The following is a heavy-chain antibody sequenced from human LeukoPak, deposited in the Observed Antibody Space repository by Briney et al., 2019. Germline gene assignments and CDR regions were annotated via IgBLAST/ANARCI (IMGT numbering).Heavy chain of an antibody. CDR3: SRGPIQLSLYYGMDV. V-gene: IGHV3-49*04. CDR2: IRSKAYRGTT. D-gene: IGHD1-1*01. CDR1: GFTFGDHA. J-gene: IGHJ6*02. Sequence: GGSLRLSCTSSGFTFGDHAMSWVRQAPGKGLEWVGFIRSKAYRGTTEYAASVKGRFTISRDDSKSIAYLQMNSLTTEDTAVYYCSRGPIQLSLYYGMDVWGQGTTVIVSS.